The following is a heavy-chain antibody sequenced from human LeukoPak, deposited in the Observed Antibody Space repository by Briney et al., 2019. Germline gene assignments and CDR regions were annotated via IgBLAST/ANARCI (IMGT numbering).Heavy chain of an antibody. V-gene: IGHV3-21*01. D-gene: IGHD6-13*01. Sequence: PGGALRLSCAASGFTFSSYSMNWVRQAPGKGLEGVSSISSSSSYIYYADSVKGRFTISRDNARNSLYLQMSRLRAEDTAVYYCARDLLGPATGTPDYWGQGTLVTVSS. CDR3: ARDLLGPATGTPDY. CDR2: ISSSSSYI. CDR1: GFTFSSYS. J-gene: IGHJ4*02.